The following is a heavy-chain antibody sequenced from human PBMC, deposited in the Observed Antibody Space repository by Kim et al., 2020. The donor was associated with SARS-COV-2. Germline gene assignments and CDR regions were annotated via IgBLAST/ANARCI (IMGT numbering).Heavy chain of an antibody. J-gene: IGHJ4*02. CDR1: GFIFSDHY. V-gene: IGHV3-72*01. CDR2: TRNKANSYAA. CDR3: AREIGGNYFDY. Sequence: GGSLRLSCAASGFIFSDHYMDWVRQAPGKGLEWVGRTRNKANSYAAEYAASVKGRFTISRDDSRNSLYLQMNSLKTEDTAEYYCAREIGGNYFDYWGQGT.